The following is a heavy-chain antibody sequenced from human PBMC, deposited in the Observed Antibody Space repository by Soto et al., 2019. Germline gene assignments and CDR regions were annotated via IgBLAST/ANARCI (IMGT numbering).Heavy chain of an antibody. CDR3: ARDAVEDDFWSGYYKTYFQH. CDR2: ISSSSSYI. D-gene: IGHD3-3*01. CDR1: GFTFSSYS. V-gene: IGHV3-21*01. J-gene: IGHJ1*01. Sequence: EVQLVESGGGLVKPGGSLRLSCAASGFTFSSYSMNWVRQAPGKGLEWVSSISSSSSYIYYADSVKGRFTISRDNAKNSLYLEMNSLRAEDTAVYYCARDAVEDDFWSGYYKTYFQHWGQGTLVTVSS.